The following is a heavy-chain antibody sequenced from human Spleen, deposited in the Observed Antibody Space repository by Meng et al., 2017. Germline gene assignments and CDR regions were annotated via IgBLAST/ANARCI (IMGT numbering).Heavy chain of an antibody. CDR2: IIPTLDSV. D-gene: IGHD4-17*01. CDR1: GYTFTSNG. J-gene: IGHJ4*02. CDR3: ARGVTTVTTMYYFDL. Sequence: QVQLVQSGAEMRKPGASVKVSCKASGYTFTSNGISWVRQAPGQGLEWVGWIIPTLDSVDYARKFQGRVTISADKSTSAASLELSSLTPDDTAVYFCARGVTTVTTMYYFDLWGQGTLVTVSP. V-gene: IGHV1-69*10.